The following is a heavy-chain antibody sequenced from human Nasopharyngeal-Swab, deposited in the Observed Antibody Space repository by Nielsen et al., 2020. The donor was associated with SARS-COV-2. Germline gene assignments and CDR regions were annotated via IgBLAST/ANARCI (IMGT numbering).Heavy chain of an antibody. D-gene: IGHD1-26*01. V-gene: IGHV1-46*01. Sequence: ASVKVSCKASGYTFTSYYMHGVRQAPGQGLEWMGIINPSGGSTSYAQKFQGRVTMTRDTSTSTVYMELSSLRSEDTAVYYCARDSGFFAGRYYMDVWGKGTTVTVSS. CDR2: INPSGGST. J-gene: IGHJ6*03. CDR1: GYTFTSYY. CDR3: ARDSGFFAGRYYMDV.